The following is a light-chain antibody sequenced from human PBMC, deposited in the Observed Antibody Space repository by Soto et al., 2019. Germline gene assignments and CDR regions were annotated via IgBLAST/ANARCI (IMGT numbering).Light chain of an antibody. CDR1: QSVSSSY. Sequence: EIVLSQSPGTLSLSPGERATLSCRASQSVSSSYLAWYQQKPGQAPRLLIYGASSRATGIPDRFSGSGSGTDITLTISRLEPEDFAVYYCQQYGSLRTFGQGTKVEIK. CDR3: QQYGSLRT. J-gene: IGKJ1*01. CDR2: GAS. V-gene: IGKV3-20*01.